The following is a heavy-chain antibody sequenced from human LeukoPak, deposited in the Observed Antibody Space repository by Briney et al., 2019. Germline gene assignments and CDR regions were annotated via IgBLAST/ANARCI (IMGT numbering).Heavy chain of an antibody. CDR3: ASGLRSFFDY. J-gene: IGHJ4*02. Sequence: SETLSLTCGVYGGSFSGYYWTWIRQPPGKGLEWIGDINHSGNTNYNPSLQSRVTISVDRSKNQFSLKLTSVTAADTAVYYCASGLRSFFDYWGQGTLVTVSS. D-gene: IGHD2-15*01. V-gene: IGHV4-34*01. CDR2: INHSGNT. CDR1: GGSFSGYY.